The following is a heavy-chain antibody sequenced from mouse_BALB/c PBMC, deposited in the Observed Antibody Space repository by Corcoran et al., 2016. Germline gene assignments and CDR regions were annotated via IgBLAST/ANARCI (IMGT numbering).Heavy chain of an antibody. Sequence: EVQLQQSGAELVKPGASVKLSCTASGFNIKDTYMHWVKQRPEQGLEWIGRIDPANGNTKYDPKFQGKATMTADTSSNTVYLQLSSLTSEATAVQYCGRSREGNYVVYWGQGTTLTVSS. V-gene: IGHV14-3*02. CDR3: GRSREGNYVVY. CDR2: IDPANGNT. CDR1: GFNIKDTY. D-gene: IGHD2-1*01. J-gene: IGHJ2*01.